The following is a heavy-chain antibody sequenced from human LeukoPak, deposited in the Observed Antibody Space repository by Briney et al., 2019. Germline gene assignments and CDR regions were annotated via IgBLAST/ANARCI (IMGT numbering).Heavy chain of an antibody. J-gene: IGHJ6*03. Sequence: GGSLRLSCAASGFTFSSYWMSWVRQAPGKGLEWVANIKQDGSEKYYVDSVKGRFTISRDNAQNSLYLQMNSLRAEDTAVYYCARDTYSSSWYSFGYYYYYYMDVWGKGTTVTVSS. D-gene: IGHD6-13*01. CDR1: GFTFSSYW. CDR3: ARDTYSSSWYSFGYYYYYYMDV. V-gene: IGHV3-7*01. CDR2: IKQDGSEK.